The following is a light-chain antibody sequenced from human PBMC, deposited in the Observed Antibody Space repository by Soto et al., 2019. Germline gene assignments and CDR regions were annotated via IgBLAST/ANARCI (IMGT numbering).Light chain of an antibody. CDR3: QQCNGYPIP. CDR1: QSMSRV. Sequence: DIQTTQSPSTLSASVGDRVTITCRASQSMSRVLAWYQQKPGKAPKLLIYDDCILESGVPSRFSASGSGTELPLTLSRRQPDDFATYVGQQCNGYPIPVGQRKRLQNK. CDR2: DDC. J-gene: IGKJ5*01. V-gene: IGKV1-5*01.